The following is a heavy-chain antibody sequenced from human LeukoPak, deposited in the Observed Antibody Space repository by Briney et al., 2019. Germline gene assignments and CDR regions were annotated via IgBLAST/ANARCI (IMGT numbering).Heavy chain of an antibody. CDR1: GYTFTGYA. D-gene: IGHD5-24*01. CDR2: ITPSGGT. J-gene: IGHJ4*02. Sequence: ASVKVSCKASGYTFTGYAIRWVRQAPGQGLEWMGWITPSGGTNYPQKFQGRVAITWDTSITTAYMDLSRLTSDDTAVYYCARDRYGDGFAHLDYWGQGALVTVSS. CDR3: ARDRYGDGFAHLDY. V-gene: IGHV1-2*02.